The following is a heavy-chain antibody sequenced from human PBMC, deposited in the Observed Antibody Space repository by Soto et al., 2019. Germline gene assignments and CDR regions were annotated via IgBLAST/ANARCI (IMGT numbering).Heavy chain of an antibody. J-gene: IGHJ4*02. D-gene: IGHD3-10*01. CDR1: GGSFSGYY. Sequence: SETLSLTCAVYGGSFSGYYWSWIRQPPGKGLEWIGEINHSGSTNYNPSLKSRVTISVDTSKNQFSLKLSSVTAADTAVYYCARSRRYGSGSYYNYWGQGTLVTVSS. CDR2: INHSGST. V-gene: IGHV4-34*01. CDR3: ARSRRYGSGSYYNY.